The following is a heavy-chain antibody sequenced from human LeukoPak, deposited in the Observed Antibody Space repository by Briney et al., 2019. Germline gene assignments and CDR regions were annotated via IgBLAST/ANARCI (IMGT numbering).Heavy chain of an antibody. V-gene: IGHV3-23*01. CDR3: AREIITQSDSVKS. Sequence: PGGSLRLSCAASGLTFSSYAMSWVRQAPGKGLEWVSAISGSGGSTYYADSVKGRFTISRDNSKNTLYLEMNSLRGEDTALYYCAREIITQSDSVKSWGQGTLVTVSS. CDR1: GLTFSSYA. CDR2: ISGSGGST. J-gene: IGHJ5*02. D-gene: IGHD3-10*01.